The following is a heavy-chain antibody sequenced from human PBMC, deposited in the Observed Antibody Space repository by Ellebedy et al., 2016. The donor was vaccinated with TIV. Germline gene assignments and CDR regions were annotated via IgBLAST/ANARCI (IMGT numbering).Heavy chain of an antibody. D-gene: IGHD4-17*01. J-gene: IGHJ6*02. CDR2: LSWNSGSR. CDR3: AKGHSKMTTVTTVRYGMDV. Sequence: SLKISCAASRFKFDDFGMHWVRQAPGKGLEWVTSLSWNSGSRGYGYADSVKGRFTISRDNAKNSLYLEMNSLRAEDTAMYYCAKGHSKMTTVTTVRYGMDVWGQGTTVTVSS. V-gene: IGHV3-9*01. CDR1: RFKFDDFG.